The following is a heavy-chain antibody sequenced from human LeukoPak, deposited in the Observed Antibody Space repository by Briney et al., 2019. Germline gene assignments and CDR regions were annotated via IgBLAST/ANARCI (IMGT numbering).Heavy chain of an antibody. Sequence: PSETLSLTRTVSGGSISSHYWSWIRQPPGKGLEWIGSIYHSGSTYYNPSLKSRVTISVDTSKNQFSLKLSSVTAADTAVYYCARENYDILTGYPKFDYWGQGTLVTVSS. J-gene: IGHJ4*02. D-gene: IGHD3-9*01. CDR2: IYHSGST. V-gene: IGHV4-38-2*02. CDR1: GGSISSHY. CDR3: ARENYDILTGYPKFDY.